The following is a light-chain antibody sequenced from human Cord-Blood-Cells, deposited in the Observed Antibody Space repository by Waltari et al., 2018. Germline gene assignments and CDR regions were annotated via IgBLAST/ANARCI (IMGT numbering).Light chain of an antibody. CDR3: MQGTHWPPT. V-gene: IGKV2-30*01. CDR1: QSLVYRDGNTY. CDR2: KVS. J-gene: IGKJ1*01. Sequence: DVVMTQSPLSLPVTLGQPASIPCRSSQSLVYRDGNTYLNWFQQRPGQSPRRLIYKVSNRDSGVPDRFSGSGSVTDFTLKISRVEAEDVGVYYCMQGTHWPPTFGQGTKVEIK.